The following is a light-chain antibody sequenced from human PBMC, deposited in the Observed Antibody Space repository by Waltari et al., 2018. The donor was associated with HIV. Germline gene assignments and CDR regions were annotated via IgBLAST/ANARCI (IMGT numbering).Light chain of an antibody. V-gene: IGLV2-8*01. Sequence: QSALTQPPSASGSPGQSVTISCTGTSSDVGGYNYVSWYQQHPGKAPQLTFYEVSRRPSGVPDPVYGSKSGNTASLTVSGLQAEDEADYYCSSYAGSNKVFGGGTKLTVL. CDR3: SSYAGSNKV. CDR1: SSDVGGYNY. J-gene: IGLJ2*01. CDR2: EVS.